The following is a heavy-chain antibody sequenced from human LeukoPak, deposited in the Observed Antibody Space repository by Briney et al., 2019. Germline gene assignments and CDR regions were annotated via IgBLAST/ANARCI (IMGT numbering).Heavy chain of an antibody. CDR1: GGSISSYY. CDR3: ARTTGIAARPPLDY. J-gene: IGHJ4*02. Sequence: SETLSLTCTVSGGSISSYYWSWIRQPPGKGLEWIGYIYYSGSTNYNPSLKSRVTISVDTSKNQFSLKLSSVTAADTAVYYCARTTGIAARPPLDYWGQGTLVTVSS. CDR2: IYYSGST. D-gene: IGHD6-6*01. V-gene: IGHV4-59*12.